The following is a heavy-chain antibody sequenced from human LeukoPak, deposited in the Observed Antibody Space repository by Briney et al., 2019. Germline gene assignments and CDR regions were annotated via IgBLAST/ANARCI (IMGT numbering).Heavy chain of an antibody. CDR2: IYAGDADT. J-gene: IGHJ4*02. CDR3: ARFRGELMDGFDF. CDR1: GHTFSTDW. Sequence: GDSLKISCKGSGHTFSTDWIAWVRQMPGKGLEWMGVIYAGDADTRYSPSFQGQVTISADKSLNTAYLQWTNLKASDNAMYYCARFRGELMDGFDFWGQGTLVTVSS. V-gene: IGHV5-51*01. D-gene: IGHD1-7*01.